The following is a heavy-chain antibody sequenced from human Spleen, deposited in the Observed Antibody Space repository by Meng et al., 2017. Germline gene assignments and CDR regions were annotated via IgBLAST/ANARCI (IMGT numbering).Heavy chain of an antibody. Sequence: ASVKVSCKASGYTFSAYGMNWVRQAPGQGLEWMGWINTDTGNPTYARGFTGRFFFSLDTSVSTAYLQIISLEPDDTALYYCARVVTHYSGSGSYGSDYWGQGTLVTVSS. CDR1: GYTFSAYG. CDR3: ARVVTHYSGSGSYGSDY. J-gene: IGHJ4*02. V-gene: IGHV7-4-1*02. CDR2: INTDTGNP. D-gene: IGHD3-10*01.